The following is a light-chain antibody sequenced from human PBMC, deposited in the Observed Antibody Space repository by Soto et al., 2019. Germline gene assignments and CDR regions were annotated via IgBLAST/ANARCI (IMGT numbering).Light chain of an antibody. CDR1: SSNIGADYD. Sequence: QSVLTQPPSVSGAPGQRVTISCTGSSSNIGADYDVHWYQHLPGTAPKLLIYADNNRPSGVPDRFSGSKSGTSASLAITGLQSEDETDYFCQSYDSRLSGYVFGGGTKVTVL. J-gene: IGLJ3*02. V-gene: IGLV1-40*01. CDR3: QSYDSRLSGYV. CDR2: ADN.